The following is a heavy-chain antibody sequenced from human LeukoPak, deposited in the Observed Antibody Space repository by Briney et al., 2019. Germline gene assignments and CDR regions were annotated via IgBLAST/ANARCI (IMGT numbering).Heavy chain of an antibody. D-gene: IGHD1-26*01. Sequence: GGSLRLSCTASGLTLSNYWMIWVRQAPGKGLQWVAKIKQDGSEKYYVGSVKGRFTISRDNAENSLYLQMNSLRVEDTAVYYCAARSSGNPYFWGQGTLVTVSS. CDR1: GLTLSNYW. CDR2: IKQDGSEK. CDR3: AARSSGNPYF. V-gene: IGHV3-7*03. J-gene: IGHJ4*02.